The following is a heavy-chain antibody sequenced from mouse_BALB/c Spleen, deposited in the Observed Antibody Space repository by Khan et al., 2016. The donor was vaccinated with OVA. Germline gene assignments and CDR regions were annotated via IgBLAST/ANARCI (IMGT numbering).Heavy chain of an antibody. J-gene: IGHJ3*01. CDR2: ISSGGTS. V-gene: IGHV5-6-5*01. CDR1: GFTFSNYA. CDR3: ARDYWFVY. Sequence: EVELVESGGGLVKPGGSLKVSCAASGFTFSNYAMSWVRQSPEKRLEWVASISSGGTSCYIDSAKGRFTISRDNARNILYLQMSSLRSEDTANYYCARDYWFVYWGQGTLVTVSA.